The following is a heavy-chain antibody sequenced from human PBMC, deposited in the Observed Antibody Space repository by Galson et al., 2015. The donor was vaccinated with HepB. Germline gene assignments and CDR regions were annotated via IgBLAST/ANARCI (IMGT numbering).Heavy chain of an antibody. V-gene: IGHV3-23*01. CDR3: AKDRVSNSDWTVDY. Sequence: SLRLSCAAYGFTFSTYTLHWVRQAPGKGLEWVSGIYGSGGSIFYADSVKGRFAISRDNSKNTLYLQMNSLRAEDTALYFCAKDRVSNSDWTVDYWGQGTLVTVSS. CDR1: GFTFSTYT. CDR2: IYGSGGSI. D-gene: IGHD3/OR15-3a*01. J-gene: IGHJ4*02.